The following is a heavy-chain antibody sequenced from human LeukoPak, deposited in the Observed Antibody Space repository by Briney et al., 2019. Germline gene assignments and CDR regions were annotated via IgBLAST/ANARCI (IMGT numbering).Heavy chain of an antibody. V-gene: IGHV4-39*01. CDR1: GCSLRSSGHW. CDR3: ARQSGDQSSAWYFGA. D-gene: IGHD6-19*01. Sequence: SETLSLTCTVSGCSLRSSGHWWVWIRQPPGKGLEWIGSIHYSGKVYYNPSLKSRVTTSVDTSTDQFSLRLSSATAADTAIYYCARQSGDQSSAWYFGAWGQGTLVTASS. J-gene: IGHJ4*02. CDR2: IHYSGKV.